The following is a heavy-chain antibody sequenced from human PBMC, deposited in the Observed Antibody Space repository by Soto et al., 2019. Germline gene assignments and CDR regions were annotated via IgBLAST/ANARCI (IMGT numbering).Heavy chain of an antibody. CDR2: VYYSDGT. Sequence: SETLSLTCTVSGGSIGSYYWSWIRQPPGRGLEWIGCVYYSDGTNYNPSLKSRVTMSMDKSNNQFSLRLSSVTAADTAVYYCARTESSSWYFFYYGMDVWGQGTTVT. D-gene: IGHD6-13*01. V-gene: IGHV4-59*01. J-gene: IGHJ6*02. CDR3: ARTESSSWYFFYYGMDV. CDR1: GGSIGSYY.